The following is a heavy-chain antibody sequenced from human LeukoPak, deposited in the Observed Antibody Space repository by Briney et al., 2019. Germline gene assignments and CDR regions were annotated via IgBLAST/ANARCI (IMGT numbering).Heavy chain of an antibody. J-gene: IGHJ4*02. D-gene: IGHD2-15*01. Sequence: GGSLRLSCAASGFTVSNNYMSWVRQAPGKGLEWVSVIYSGGDTYYADSVQGRFTISRDDSKNTLYLQMNSLRAEDTAVYYCAREGCSGGSCYFRVSDYWGQGTLVTVSS. V-gene: IGHV3-53*01. CDR2: IYSGGDT. CDR3: AREGCSGGSCYFRVSDY. CDR1: GFTVSNNY.